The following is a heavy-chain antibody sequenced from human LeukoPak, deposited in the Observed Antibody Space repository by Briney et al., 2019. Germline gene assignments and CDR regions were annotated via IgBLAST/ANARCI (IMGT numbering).Heavy chain of an antibody. Sequence: ASVKVSCKASGYTFTSYGISWVRQAPGQGLEWMGWISAYNGNTNYAQKLQGRVTMTTDTSTSTAYMELRSLRSDDTAVYYCARESAAAGRPYYGMDVWGQGTTVTVSS. J-gene: IGHJ6*02. CDR3: ARESAAAGRPYYGMDV. CDR2: ISAYNGNT. CDR1: GYTFTSYG. D-gene: IGHD6-13*01. V-gene: IGHV1-18*01.